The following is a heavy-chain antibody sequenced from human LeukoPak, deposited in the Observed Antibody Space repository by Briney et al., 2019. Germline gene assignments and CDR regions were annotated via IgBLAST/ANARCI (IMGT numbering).Heavy chain of an antibody. CDR1: GGSISSSSYY. J-gene: IGHJ5*02. CDR2: IYYSGST. D-gene: IGHD3-16*01. V-gene: IGHV4-39*01. Sequence: PSETLSLTCTVSGGSISSSSYYWGWIRQPPGKGLEWIGSIYYSGSTYYNPSLKSRVAISVDTSKNQFSLKLSSVTAADTAVYYCARLDYGTLYPWGQGTLVTVSS. CDR3: ARLDYGTLYP.